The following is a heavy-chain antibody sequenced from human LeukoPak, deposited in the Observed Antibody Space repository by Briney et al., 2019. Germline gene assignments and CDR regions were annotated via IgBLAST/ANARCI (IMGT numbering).Heavy chain of an antibody. D-gene: IGHD4-17*01. CDR3: ARDRPHDYGDYPEYFQH. V-gene: IGHV3-21*01. CDR2: ISSSSSYI. Sequence: PGGSLRLSCAASGFTFSSYSMNWVRQAPGKGLERVSSISSSSSYIYYADSVKGRFTISRDNAKNSLYLQMNSLRAEDTAVYYCARDRPHDYGDYPEYFQHWGQGTLVTVSS. J-gene: IGHJ1*01. CDR1: GFTFSSYS.